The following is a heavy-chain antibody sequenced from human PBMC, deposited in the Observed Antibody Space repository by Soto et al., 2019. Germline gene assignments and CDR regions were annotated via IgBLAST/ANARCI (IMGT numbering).Heavy chain of an antibody. V-gene: IGHV3-23*01. CDR1: GFTFSSYA. J-gene: IGHJ4*02. CDR3: AKDIVVVVAATPVAFDY. D-gene: IGHD2-15*01. Sequence: GGSLRLSCAASGFTFSSYAMSWVRQAPGKGLEWVSAISGSGGSTYYADSVKGRFTISRDNSKNTLYLQMNSLRAEDTAVYYCAKDIVVVVAATPVAFDYWGQGTLVTVSS. CDR2: ISGSGGST.